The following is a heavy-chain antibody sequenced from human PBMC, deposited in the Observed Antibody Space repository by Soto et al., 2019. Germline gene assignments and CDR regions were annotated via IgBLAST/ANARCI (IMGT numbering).Heavy chain of an antibody. V-gene: IGHV3-23*01. D-gene: IGHD1-26*01. J-gene: IGHJ4*02. CDR1: GFTFSSYA. Sequence: EVQLLESGGGLVQPGGSLRLSCAASGFTFSSYAMSCVRQAPGKGLEWVSAISGGRGSTHYADSVKGRFTISRDTSKNTLYLQMNSLRAADTAVYYCAKKGAVGATYFFDYWGQGALVTVSS. CDR2: ISGGRGST. CDR3: AKKGAVGATYFFDY.